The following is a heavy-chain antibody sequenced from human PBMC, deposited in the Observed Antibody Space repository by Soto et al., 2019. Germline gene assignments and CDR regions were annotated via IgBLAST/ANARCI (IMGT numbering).Heavy chain of an antibody. V-gene: IGHV3-23*01. CDR1: GFTFRSYA. J-gene: IGHJ5*02. D-gene: IGHD3-16*01. CDR2: ISGSGDST. Sequence: GGSLRLSCAASGFTFRSYAMNWVRHAPGKGLEWVSAISGSGDSTYYVDSVKGRFTISRDNSNNTLYLQMNSLRAEDTAVYYCATDLPGEFLPTCFDPWGQGTLVTVSS. CDR3: ATDLPGEFLPTCFDP.